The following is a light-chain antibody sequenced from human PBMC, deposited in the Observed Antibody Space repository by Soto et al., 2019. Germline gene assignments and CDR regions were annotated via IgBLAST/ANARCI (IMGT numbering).Light chain of an antibody. CDR2: GAS. Sequence: EIVMTQSPATLSVSPGERATLSCRASQSVSTKLAWYKQKPGQAPRLLIYGASTRATGIPDRFSGSGSGTDFTLTISSLQSEDFAVYYCQQYNNWPPITFGQGTRLEIK. V-gene: IGKV3-15*01. CDR1: QSVSTK. CDR3: QQYNNWPPIT. J-gene: IGKJ5*01.